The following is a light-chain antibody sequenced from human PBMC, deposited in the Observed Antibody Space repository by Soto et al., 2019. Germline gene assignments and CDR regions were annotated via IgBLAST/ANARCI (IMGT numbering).Light chain of an antibody. V-gene: IGKV3-11*01. CDR3: QQRSNWPFT. CDR2: DAS. Sequence: ENVLTQSTVTLSLSPGERATLSCRASQSISRYLAWYQHKPGQAHRLLIYDASNRATGIPGRFSGSGSGTDFTLTISSLEPEDSAVYYCQQRSNWPFTFGQGTRLEIK. J-gene: IGKJ5*01. CDR1: QSISRY.